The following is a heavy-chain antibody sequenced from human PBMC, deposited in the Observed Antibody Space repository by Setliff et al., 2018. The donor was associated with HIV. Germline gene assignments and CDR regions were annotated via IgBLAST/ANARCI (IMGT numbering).Heavy chain of an antibody. CDR3: ARDRSSGGYTYGLIDY. CDR2: IHYSGSP. D-gene: IGHD5-18*01. Sequence: PSETLSLTCTVSGGPITGHYWSWIRQPPGKGLEWIGYIHYSGSPNYNTSLKSRVSISLDTSKKQVALKLNSVTAADPAVYYCARDRSSGGYTYGLIDYWGQGRLVTVSS. J-gene: IGHJ4*02. V-gene: IGHV4-59*11. CDR1: GGPITGHY.